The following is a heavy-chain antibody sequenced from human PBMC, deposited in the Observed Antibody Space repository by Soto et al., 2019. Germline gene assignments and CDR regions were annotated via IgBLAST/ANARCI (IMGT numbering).Heavy chain of an antibody. Sequence: QVQLVESGVGVVQPGRSLRLSCAASGFPFSGYGIHWVRQAPGKGLEWVAVLSYDGRNKSYADSVKGRFTISRDSSRNNLYLQMDSLRADDTAVYYCAKGSSFYDSTAHYRPAGMEVWGQGTAVTVSS. CDR2: LSYDGRNK. CDR1: GFPFSGYG. D-gene: IGHD3-22*01. V-gene: IGHV3-30*18. J-gene: IGHJ6*02. CDR3: AKGSSFYDSTAHYRPAGMEV.